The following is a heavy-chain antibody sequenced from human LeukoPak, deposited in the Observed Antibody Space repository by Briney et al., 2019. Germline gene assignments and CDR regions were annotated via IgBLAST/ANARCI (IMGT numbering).Heavy chain of an antibody. J-gene: IGHJ4*02. CDR2: ISAYNGNT. Sequence: ASVKVSCKASGYTFTSYGISWVRPAPGQGLEWMGWISAYNGNTNYAQKLQGRVTMTTDTSTSTAYMELRSLRSDDTAVYYCARDGGSDYYDSSGYYCDYWGQGTLVTVSS. CDR1: GYTFTSYG. D-gene: IGHD3-22*01. V-gene: IGHV1-18*01. CDR3: ARDGGSDYYDSSGYYCDY.